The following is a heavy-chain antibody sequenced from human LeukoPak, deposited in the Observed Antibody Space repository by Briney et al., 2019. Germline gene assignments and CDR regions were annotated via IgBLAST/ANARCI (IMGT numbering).Heavy chain of an antibody. CDR1: GGSFSGYY. D-gene: IGHD3-22*01. J-gene: IGHJ4*02. CDR2: INHSGST. CDR3: ARGFTDYYDSSGGAFDY. V-gene: IGHV4-34*01. Sequence: SETLSLTCAVYGGSFSGYYWSWIRQPPGKGLEWIGEINHSGSTNYNPSLKSRVTISVDTSKNQFSLKLSSVTAADTAVYYCARGFTDYYDSSGGAFDYWGQGTLVTVSS.